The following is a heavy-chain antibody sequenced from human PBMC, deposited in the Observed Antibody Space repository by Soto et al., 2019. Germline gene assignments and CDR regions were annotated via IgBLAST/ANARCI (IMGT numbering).Heavy chain of an antibody. V-gene: IGHV3-11*06. CDR3: AREVVVARTWGFDP. J-gene: IGHJ5*02. CDR1: GFSFSGYY. CDR2: ISISGTDI. D-gene: IGHD2-15*01. Sequence: GVSLRLSCAASGFSFSGYYMTWIRQAPGKGLECISYISISGTDINYADSVKGRFTISRDNVKNSLYLQMNNLSADDTAVYYCAREVVVARTWGFDPWGQGTLVTVSS.